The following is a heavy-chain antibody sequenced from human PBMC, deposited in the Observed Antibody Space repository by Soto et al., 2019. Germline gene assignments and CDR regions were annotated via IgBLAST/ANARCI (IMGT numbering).Heavy chain of an antibody. CDR1: GFTFSNAW. CDR2: IKSKTDGGTT. J-gene: IGHJ4*02. Sequence: GESLKISCAASGFTFSNAWMSWVRQAPGKGLEWVGRIKSKTDGGTTDYAAPVKGRFTISRDDSKNTLYLQMNSLKTEDTAVYYCTTDHRYCSGGSCYYFDYWGQGTLVTVSS. D-gene: IGHD2-15*01. V-gene: IGHV3-15*01. CDR3: TTDHRYCSGGSCYYFDY.